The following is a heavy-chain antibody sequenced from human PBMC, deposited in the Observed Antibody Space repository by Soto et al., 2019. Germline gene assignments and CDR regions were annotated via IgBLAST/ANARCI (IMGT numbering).Heavy chain of an antibody. V-gene: IGHV3-15*01. J-gene: IGHJ3*02. D-gene: IGHD3-22*01. CDR3: TTAGNYDSSGYHFDAFDI. Sequence: EVQLVESGGGLVKPGGSLRLSCAASGFTFSNAWMSWVRQAPGKGLEWVGRIKSKTDGGTTDYAAPVKGRFTISRDDSKNTLYLQMNSLKTEDTAVYYCTTAGNYDSSGYHFDAFDIWGQGTMVTVSS. CDR2: IKSKTDGGTT. CDR1: GFTFSNAW.